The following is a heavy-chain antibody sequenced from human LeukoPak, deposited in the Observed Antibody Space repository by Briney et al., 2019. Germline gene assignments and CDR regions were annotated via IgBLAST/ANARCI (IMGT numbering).Heavy chain of an antibody. CDR1: GGSFSGYY. Sequence: PSETLSLTCAVYGGSFSGYYWSWIRQPPGKGLEWIGEINHSGSTNYNPSLKSRVTISVDTSKNQLSLKLSSVTAADTAVYYCERGSLAGAYCGGDCFPLFDYWGQGTLVTVSS. CDR2: INHSGST. D-gene: IGHD2-21*02. CDR3: ERGSLAGAYCGGDCFPLFDY. V-gene: IGHV4-34*01. J-gene: IGHJ4*02.